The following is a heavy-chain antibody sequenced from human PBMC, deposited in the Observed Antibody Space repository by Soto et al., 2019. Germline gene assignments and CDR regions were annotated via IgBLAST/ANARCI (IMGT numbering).Heavy chain of an antibody. CDR2: ISVYNGNT. V-gene: IGHV1-18*01. CDR1: GYTFSTYG. Sequence: QVQLVQSGAEVKKPGASVKASCKASGYTFSTYGISWVRQAPGQGLEWMGWISVYNGNTKNAQKLQGRVTMTADTSTSTAYMELRSLRSDDTAVYYCARSPNYYYYMDVWGKGTTVTVSS. CDR3: ARSPNYYYYMDV. J-gene: IGHJ6*03.